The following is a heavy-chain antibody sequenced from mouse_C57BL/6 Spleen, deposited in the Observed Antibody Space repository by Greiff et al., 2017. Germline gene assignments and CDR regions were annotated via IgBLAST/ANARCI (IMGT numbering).Heavy chain of an antibody. CDR1: GYTFTSYC. CDR2: INPSRGYT. J-gene: IGHJ3*01. CDR3: ARERVYGSSSWCAY. Sequence: VQLQQSGAELVKPGASVKMSCKASGYTFTSYCMHWVKQRPGQGLEWIGYINPSRGYTKYNPQFKDKATLTADTSSSTAYVQLSSMTCEDSAFYYCARERVYGSSSWCAYWGQGTLVTVSA. V-gene: IGHV1-7*01. D-gene: IGHD1-1*01.